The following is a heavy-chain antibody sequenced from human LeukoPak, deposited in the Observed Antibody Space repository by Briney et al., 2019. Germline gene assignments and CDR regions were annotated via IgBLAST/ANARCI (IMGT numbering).Heavy chain of an antibody. J-gene: IGHJ4*02. V-gene: IGHV3-9*01. Sequence: PGGSLRLSCAASGFTFDDYAMHWVRQAPGKGLEWVSGISWNSGSIGYADSVKGRFTISRDNAKNSLYLQMNSLRAEDTALYYFAKDHDSDVDTAMVFDYWGQGTLVTVSS. CDR3: AKDHDSDVDTAMVFDY. CDR1: GFTFDDYA. CDR2: ISWNSGSI. D-gene: IGHD5-18*01.